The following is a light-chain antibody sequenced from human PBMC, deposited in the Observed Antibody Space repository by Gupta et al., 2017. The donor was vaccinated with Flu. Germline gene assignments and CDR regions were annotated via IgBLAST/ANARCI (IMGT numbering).Light chain of an antibody. V-gene: IGKV3-11*01. J-gene: IGKJ4*01. CDR1: QSVGSY. Sequence: EVVLTQSPATLSLSPGERATLSCRASQSVGSYLAWYQQKPGQAPRLLVSDASNRATGVPARCSGSGAGTDFTLTISSLEPEDFAVYYCQQRSNWPPVLTFGGGTKVELK. CDR2: DAS. CDR3: QQRSNWPPVLT.